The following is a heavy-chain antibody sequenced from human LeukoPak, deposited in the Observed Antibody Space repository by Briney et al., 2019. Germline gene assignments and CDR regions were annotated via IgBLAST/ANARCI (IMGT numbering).Heavy chain of an antibody. CDR3: ARDLGETPRGIFFDY. D-gene: IGHD3-3*02. J-gene: IGHJ4*02. Sequence: GASVKVSCKASGYTFTDFGISWVRQAPGQGLEWMGWISAYNANTDYVQNFQGRVTMTTDTSTNTAYMELRSLRSDDTAVFYCARDLGETPRGIFFDYWGQGTLVTVSS. V-gene: IGHV1-18*01. CDR1: GYTFTDFG. CDR2: ISAYNANT.